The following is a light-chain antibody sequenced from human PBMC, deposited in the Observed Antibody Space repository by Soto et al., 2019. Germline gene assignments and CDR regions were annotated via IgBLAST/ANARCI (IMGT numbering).Light chain of an antibody. Sequence: EIVLTQSPGTLSLSPGERATLSCRASQSVSSSYLAWYQQKPGQAPRLLIYGASSRATGIPDRFSGSGSGTDFXXTXSXXXXEDXXVXXXXXXXXSPPXXFGQGTKLEIK. V-gene: IGKV3-20*01. CDR2: GAS. J-gene: IGKJ2*01. CDR3: XXXXXSPPXX. CDR1: QSVSSSY.